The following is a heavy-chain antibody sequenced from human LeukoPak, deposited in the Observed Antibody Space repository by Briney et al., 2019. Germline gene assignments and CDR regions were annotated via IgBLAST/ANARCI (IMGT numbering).Heavy chain of an antibody. D-gene: IGHD2-21*01. V-gene: IGHV3-23*01. Sequence: PGGSLRLSCAASGFTFSSYGMSWVRQAPGKGLEWVSAISGIGGSTYYADSVKGRFTISRDNYKNTLYLQMNSLRAEDTAVYYCAKDLHSRPDAFDIWGQGTMVTVSS. CDR3: AKDLHSRPDAFDI. J-gene: IGHJ3*02. CDR2: ISGIGGST. CDR1: GFTFSSYG.